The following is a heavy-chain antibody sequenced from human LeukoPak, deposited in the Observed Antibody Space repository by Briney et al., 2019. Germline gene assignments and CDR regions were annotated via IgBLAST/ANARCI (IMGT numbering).Heavy chain of an antibody. CDR2: IYYSGNT. J-gene: IGHJ6*03. V-gene: IGHV4-31*03. CDR3: ARVEGYYYMNV. CDR1: GGSISNAGYY. Sequence: SETLSLTCTVSGGSISNAGYYWSWIRQHPGKGLEWVGYIYYSGNTYYNPSLKSRLNISVDTSKNQFSLRLSSVTAADTAVYYCARVEGYYYMNVWGKGTTVTVTS.